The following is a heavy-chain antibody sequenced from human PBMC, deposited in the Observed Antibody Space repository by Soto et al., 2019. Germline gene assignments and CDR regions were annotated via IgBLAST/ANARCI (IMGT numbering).Heavy chain of an antibody. V-gene: IGHV3-23*01. Sequence: EVQLLESGGGYVQRGGSLRLSCAASGFTFSSYAMSWVRQAPRKGLEWVSAITDSGFSTFYSDSVKGRFTISRDKSKNTLFLQMNSLRVEDTAVYYCAKELGKAATEPFDPWGQGTLVTVSS. CDR1: GFTFSSYA. CDR2: ITDSGFST. CDR3: AKELGKAATEPFDP. J-gene: IGHJ5*02. D-gene: IGHD6-13*01.